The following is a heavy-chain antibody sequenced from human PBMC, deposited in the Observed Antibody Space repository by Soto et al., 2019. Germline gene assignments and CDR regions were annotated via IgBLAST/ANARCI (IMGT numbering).Heavy chain of an antibody. CDR3: ARGDIVVVVAATRGWFDP. D-gene: IGHD2-15*01. V-gene: IGHV1-2*04. CDR1: GCTFTGYY. J-gene: IGHJ5*02. CDR2: INPNSGGT. Sequence: ASVKVSCKASGCTFTGYYMHWVRQAPGQGLEWMGWINPNSGGTNYAQKFQGWVTMTRDTSISTAYMELSRLRSDDTAVYYCARGDIVVVVAATRGWFDPWGQGTLVTVSS.